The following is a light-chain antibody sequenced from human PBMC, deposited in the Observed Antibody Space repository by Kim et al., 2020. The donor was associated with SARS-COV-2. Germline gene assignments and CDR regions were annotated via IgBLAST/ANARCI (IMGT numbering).Light chain of an antibody. CDR3: QQYYSYPPT. J-gene: IGKJ2*01. CDR2: ATS. CDR1: QGISSY. Sequence: CASTGDRVTITCRASQGISSYLAWYQQKPGKAPKLLIYATSTLQSGVPSRFSGSGSETDFTLTISCLQSEDFATYYCQQYYSYPPTFGQGTKLEI. V-gene: IGKV1-8*01.